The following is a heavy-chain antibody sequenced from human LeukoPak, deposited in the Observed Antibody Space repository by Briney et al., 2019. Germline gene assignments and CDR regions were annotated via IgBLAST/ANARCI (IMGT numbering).Heavy chain of an antibody. J-gene: IGHJ4*02. D-gene: IGHD3-9*01. CDR1: GFTFSSYG. CDR3: AKEQEVLRYFDWSLSFDY. V-gene: IGHV3-30*18. Sequence: GSLRLSSAASGFTFSSYGMHWVRQAPGKGLEWVAVISYDGSNKYYADSVKGRFTISRDNSKNTLYLQMNSLRAEDTAVYYCAKEQEVLRYFDWSLSFDYWGQGTLVTVSS. CDR2: ISYDGSNK.